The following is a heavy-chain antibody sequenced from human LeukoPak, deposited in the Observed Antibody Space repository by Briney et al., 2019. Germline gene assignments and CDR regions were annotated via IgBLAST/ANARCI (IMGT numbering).Heavy chain of an antibody. D-gene: IGHD6-19*01. CDR3: ARKAGGSSGWYEVYNWFDP. V-gene: IGHV1-69*13. J-gene: IGHJ5*02. CDR1: GYTFTSYD. Sequence: GASVKVSCKASGYTFTSYDINWVRQATGQGLEWMGGIIPIFGTANYAQKFQGRVTITADESTSTAYMELSSLRSEDTAVYYCARKAGGSSGWYEVYNWFDPWGQGTLVTVSS. CDR2: IIPIFGTA.